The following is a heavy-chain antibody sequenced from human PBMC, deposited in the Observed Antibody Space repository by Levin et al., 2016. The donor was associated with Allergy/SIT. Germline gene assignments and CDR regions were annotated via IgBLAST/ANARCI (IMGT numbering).Heavy chain of an antibody. V-gene: IGHV3-33*01. D-gene: IGHD5-18*01. Sequence: GESLKISCVASGFNFRNFAMHWVRQAPGKGLEWVAVIWYDGNKKYYAESVEGRFTISRGNSKQELYMEMSSLRVEDTAVYYCARDVEAGYSYGYGLEYWGQGTLVSVFS. CDR2: IWYDGNKK. CDR1: GFNFRNFA. CDR3: ARDVEAGYSYGYGLEY. J-gene: IGHJ4*02.